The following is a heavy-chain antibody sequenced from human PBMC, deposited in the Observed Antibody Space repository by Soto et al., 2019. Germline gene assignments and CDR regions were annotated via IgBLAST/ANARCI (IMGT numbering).Heavy chain of an antibody. CDR3: AREGYSYGARGATYGMDV. CDR2: INPNRGGT. Sequence: QVQLVQSGAEVKKPGASVKVSCKASGYTFTGYYMHWVRQAPGQGLEWMGWINPNRGGTNYAQKFQGWVTMTRDTSISTAYMELSRLRSDDTAVYYCAREGYSYGARGATYGMDVWGQGTTVTVSS. J-gene: IGHJ6*02. CDR1: GYTFTGYY. D-gene: IGHD5-18*01. V-gene: IGHV1-2*04.